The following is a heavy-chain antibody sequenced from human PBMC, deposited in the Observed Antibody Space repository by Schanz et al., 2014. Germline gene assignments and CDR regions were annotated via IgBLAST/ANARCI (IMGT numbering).Heavy chain of an antibody. D-gene: IGHD2-2*01. CDR1: GITLSGYG. V-gene: IGHV3-30*03. J-gene: IGHJ1*01. CDR3: ARDTAQSCIGPSCFEYFQH. CDR2: ISFDGRNT. Sequence: VQLVESGGGLAQPGGSLRLSCAASGITLSGYGLHWVRQAPGKGLEWVGFISFDGRNTGYAHSVKGRFTISRDNAKNSLYLQMNSLRAEDTALYYCARDTAQSCIGPSCFEYFQHWGQGALVTVSS.